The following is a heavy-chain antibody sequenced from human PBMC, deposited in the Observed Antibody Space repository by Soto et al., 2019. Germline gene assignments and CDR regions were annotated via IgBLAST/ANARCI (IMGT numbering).Heavy chain of an antibody. D-gene: IGHD3-16*01. Sequence: QVQLQESGPGLVKPSETLSLTCTVSGGSIDGRNCAWIRQPPGKGLEWLGYVYYDGGSSYNPSVKSRLTLSRDTSKSQFSRQLRCVTAADTAVYDCARRGIGNLHGRVDGWGGGTTVPVSP. CDR2: VYYDGGS. J-gene: IGHJ6*04. CDR3: ARRGIGNLHGRVDG. CDR1: GGSIDGRN. V-gene: IGHV4-59*08.